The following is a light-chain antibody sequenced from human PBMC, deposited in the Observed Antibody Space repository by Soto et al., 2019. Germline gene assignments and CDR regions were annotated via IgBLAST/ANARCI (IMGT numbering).Light chain of an antibody. Sequence: EIVLSQSPGTLSLSTGERATLSCRASQSFSTRYLAWYQQKPGQAPRLLISGVSNRATGIPARFSGSGSGTDFTLTISSLEPEDFAVYYCQQRSNLPPWPFGQVTKVDTK. J-gene: IGKJ1*01. V-gene: IGKV3-11*01. CDR3: QQRSNLPPWP. CDR2: GVS. CDR1: QSFSTRY.